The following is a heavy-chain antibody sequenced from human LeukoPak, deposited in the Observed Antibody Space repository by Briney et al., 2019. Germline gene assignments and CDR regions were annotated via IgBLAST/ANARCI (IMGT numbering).Heavy chain of an antibody. J-gene: IGHJ4*02. CDR1: GGSVSSGSYY. D-gene: IGHD2-2*01. Sequence: SETLSLTCTVSGGSVSSGSYYWSWIRQPPGKGLEWIGYIYYSGSTNYNPSLKSRVTISVDTSKNQFSLKLSSVTAADTAGYYCARLYCSSTSCYVGGYFDYWGQGTLVTVSS. CDR3: ARLYCSSTSCYVGGYFDY. CDR2: IYYSGST. V-gene: IGHV4-61*01.